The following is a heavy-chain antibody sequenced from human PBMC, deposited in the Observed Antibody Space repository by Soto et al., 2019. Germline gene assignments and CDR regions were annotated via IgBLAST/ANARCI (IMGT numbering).Heavy chain of an antibody. CDR2: IIPMFGTG. CDR1: GDTSDSFS. Sequence: QVQLVQSGAEVKKPGSSVRVSCKASGDTSDSFSISWVRQAPGQGLEWMGGIIPMFGTGNYAQKFQGRLTITAAESTGTSDMDLKSLRSEDTAVYFCARENRDDNSGWYSSSDWFDPWGQGTLVTVSS. CDR3: ARENRDDNSGWYSSSDWFDP. D-gene: IGHD6-19*01. V-gene: IGHV1-69*01. J-gene: IGHJ5*02.